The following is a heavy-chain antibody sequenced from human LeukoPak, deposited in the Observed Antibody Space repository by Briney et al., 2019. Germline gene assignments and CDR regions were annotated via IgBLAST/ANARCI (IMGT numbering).Heavy chain of an antibody. CDR1: GFTFSSYA. Sequence: AGSLRLSCAASGFTFSSYAMSWVRQAPGKGLEWVSAISGSGGSTYYADSVKGRFTIYRDNTKNTLYLQMKSLRAEDTAVYYCAKFPRVAATPNFYFDYWGQGTLVTVSS. J-gene: IGHJ4*02. CDR2: ISGSGGST. D-gene: IGHD2-15*01. V-gene: IGHV3-23*01. CDR3: AKFPRVAATPNFYFDY.